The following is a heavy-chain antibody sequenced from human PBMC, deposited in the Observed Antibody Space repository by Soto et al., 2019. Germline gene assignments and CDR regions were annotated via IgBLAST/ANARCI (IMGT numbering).Heavy chain of an antibody. CDR1: GFTFSSYA. Sequence: EVQLLESGGGLVQPGGSLRLSCATSGFTFSSYAMSWVRQAPGKGLEWVSAISGSGGSTYYADSVKGRFTISRDNSKNTLYLQMNSLRAEDTAVYYCAKDQARGFYYYYYMDVWGKGTTVTVSS. CDR3: AKDQARGFYYYYYMDV. CDR2: ISGSGGST. J-gene: IGHJ6*03. V-gene: IGHV3-23*01. D-gene: IGHD5-12*01.